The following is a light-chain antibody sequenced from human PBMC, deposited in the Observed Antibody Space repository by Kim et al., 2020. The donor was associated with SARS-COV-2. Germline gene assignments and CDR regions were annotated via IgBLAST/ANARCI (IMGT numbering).Light chain of an antibody. Sequence: FMLTQPHSVSESPGKTVTISCTRSSGSIASNYVQWYQQRPGSSPTTVIYEDNQRPSGVPDRFSGSIDSSSNSASLTISGLKTEDEADYYCQSYDSSNQVFGGGTQRTVL. V-gene: IGLV6-57*01. CDR3: QSYDSSNQV. CDR1: SGSIASNY. CDR2: EDN. J-gene: IGLJ3*02.